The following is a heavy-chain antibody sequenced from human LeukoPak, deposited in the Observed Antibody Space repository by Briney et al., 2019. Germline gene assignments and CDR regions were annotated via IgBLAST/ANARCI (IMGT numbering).Heavy chain of an antibody. V-gene: IGHV3-21*04. CDR2: ISSSSNYI. CDR3: AKEPYRENQGAFDP. D-gene: IGHD1-14*01. J-gene: IGHJ5*02. CDR1: GFTFSSYS. Sequence: GGSLRLSCAASGFTFSSYSMNWVRQAPGKGLEWVSFISSSSNYIYYADSVKGRFTISRDNAKNSLYLQMNSLRAEDTALYYCAKEPYRENQGAFDPWGQGTLVTVSS.